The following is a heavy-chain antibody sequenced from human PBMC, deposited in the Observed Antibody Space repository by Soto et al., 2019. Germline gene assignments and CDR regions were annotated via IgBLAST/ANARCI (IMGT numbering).Heavy chain of an antibody. Sequence: QVQLEQSGAEMKKPGASVKLSCKGSGYSFASFSLHWMRQAPGQRFEWMGWVNAGNGDTRSSQRFQARLTLPRDTSANTAYMELSSLMSEDTAVYYCAKGTNPTSFPPDLWGQGTAVTVSS. CDR3: AKGTNPTSFPPDL. CDR2: VNAGNGDT. CDR1: GYSFASFS. V-gene: IGHV1-3*01. J-gene: IGHJ5*02.